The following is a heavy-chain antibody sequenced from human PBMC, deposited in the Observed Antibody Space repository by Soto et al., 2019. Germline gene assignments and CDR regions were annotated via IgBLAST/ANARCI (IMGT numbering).Heavy chain of an antibody. CDR2: MYYSGST. CDR3: ARSSSRAFRSLEWVDPLDX. D-gene: IGHD3-3*01. CDR1: GGSISSSSYY. Sequence: PSETLSLTCSVSGGSISSSSYYWAWIRQPPGKGLEWIGSMYYSGSTYYNTSLKSRVTMSVDTSKNQFSLKLRSVTAADTALYYCARSSSRAFRSLEWVDPLDXWGQVTPVTVSX. J-gene: IGHJ4*02. V-gene: IGHV4-39*01.